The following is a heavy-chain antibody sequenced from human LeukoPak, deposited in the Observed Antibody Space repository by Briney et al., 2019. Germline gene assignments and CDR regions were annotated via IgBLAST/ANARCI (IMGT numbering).Heavy chain of an antibody. J-gene: IGHJ4*02. D-gene: IGHD6-19*01. V-gene: IGHV3-23*01. Sequence: GGSLRLSCAASGFTFSSYAMSWVRQAPGKGLEWVSAISNSGGSTYYADSVKGRVTISRDNSKHTLYLQMNSLRAEDTAVYYCAKMGSFNSGWYQDYWGQGTLVTVSS. CDR3: AKMGSFNSGWYQDY. CDR2: ISNSGGST. CDR1: GFTFSSYA.